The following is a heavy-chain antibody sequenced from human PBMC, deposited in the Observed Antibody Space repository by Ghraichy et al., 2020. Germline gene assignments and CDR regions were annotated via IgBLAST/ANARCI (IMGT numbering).Heavy chain of an antibody. Sequence: GESLNISCAGSGFNFSSHTMTWVRQPPGKGLEWVSSISSTSAFIHYADSVKGRFTISRDNAKKSLFLQMDSLRAEDTALYYCASRVKAAGGMDVWGQGTSVTVSS. CDR1: GFNFSSHT. J-gene: IGHJ6*02. CDR3: ASRVKAAGGMDV. CDR2: ISSTSAFI. V-gene: IGHV3-21*01. D-gene: IGHD6-13*01.